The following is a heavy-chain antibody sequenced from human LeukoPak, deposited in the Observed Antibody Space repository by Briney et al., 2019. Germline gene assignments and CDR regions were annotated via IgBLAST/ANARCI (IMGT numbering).Heavy chain of an antibody. V-gene: IGHV4-34*01. CDR1: GGSFSGYY. CDR3: ASPIIAVAGTDYYGIDV. Sequence: SETLSLTCAVYGGSFSGYYWSWIRQPPGKGLEWIGEINHSGSTNYNPSLKSRVTISVDTSKNQFSLKLSSVTAADTAVYYCASPIIAVAGTDYYGIDVWGQGTTVTVSS. D-gene: IGHD6-19*01. J-gene: IGHJ6*02. CDR2: INHSGST.